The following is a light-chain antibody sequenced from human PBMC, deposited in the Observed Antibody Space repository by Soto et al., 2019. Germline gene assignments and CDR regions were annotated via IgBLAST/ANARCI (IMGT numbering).Light chain of an antibody. V-gene: IGKV3-11*01. CDR3: QQRRDWPWT. CDR1: SSVSSY. CDR2: DAS. Sequence: EIVLTQSPGTLSLFPGERATLSCRASSSVSSYLAWYQQKPGQAPRLLIYDASTRATGIPARFSGTGSGTDFTLLISSLQAEDFAFYYCQQRRDWPWTFGQGTRVEIE. J-gene: IGKJ1*01.